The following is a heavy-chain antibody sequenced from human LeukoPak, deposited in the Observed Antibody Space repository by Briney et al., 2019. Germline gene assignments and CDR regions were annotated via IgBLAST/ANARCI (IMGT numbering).Heavy chain of an antibody. D-gene: IGHD2-21*02. CDR2: INDDGSEK. CDR3: ARHGDWAFDI. J-gene: IGHJ3*02. CDR1: GFTFSRSW. Sequence: GGSLRLSCAASGFTFSRSWMSWVRQAPGKGLEWVANINDDGSEKYYVDSVKGRFTFSRDNAKNSLSLQMNSLRAADTAMYYCARHGDWAFDIRGQGTMVTVSS. V-gene: IGHV3-7*05.